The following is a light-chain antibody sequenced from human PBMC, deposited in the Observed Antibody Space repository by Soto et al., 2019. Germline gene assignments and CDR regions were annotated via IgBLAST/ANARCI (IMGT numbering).Light chain of an antibody. CDR1: SSDVGAYDY. CDR2: EIN. J-gene: IGLJ1*01. V-gene: IGLV2-8*01. CDR3: SSFAGSNNFPYV. Sequence: QSALTQPPSASGSPGQSVTISCTGTSSDVGAYDYVSWYQQHPGKPPKLMIYEINKRPSGVPDRFSCSKSGNTASLTVPVLQAEDEADYYCSSFAGSNNFPYVFGTGTKVTGL.